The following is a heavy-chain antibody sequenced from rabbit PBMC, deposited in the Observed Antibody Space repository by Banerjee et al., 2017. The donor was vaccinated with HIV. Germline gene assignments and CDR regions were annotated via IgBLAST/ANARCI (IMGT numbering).Heavy chain of an antibody. D-gene: IGHD2-1*01. J-gene: IGHJ2*01. CDR3: ARDLDGDVYGWVWSV. CDR2: IYTSDGRT. V-gene: IGHV1S43*01. CDR1: GIDFSRHF. Sequence: QQQLEESGGGLVKPGGTLTLTCKASGIDFSRHFMCWVRQAPGKGLEWIACIYTSDGRTWYASWVNGRFTISKTSSTTVTLQMTSLTAADTAPSFCARDLDGDVYGWVWSVRGPGTLVTVS.